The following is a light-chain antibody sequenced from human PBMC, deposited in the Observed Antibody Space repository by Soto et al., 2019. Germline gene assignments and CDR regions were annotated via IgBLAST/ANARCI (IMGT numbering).Light chain of an antibody. CDR1: QSVFNH. J-gene: IGKJ4*01. Sequence: DVQMTQSPSSLSASVGDSVTITCRASQSVFNHLSWFQQRPGKGPKLLIYDASSLHTGVSSRFSGRGYGTDFTLTVSTVQPDDSGIYYCHQRSSTPLTFGGGTRVELK. CDR3: HQRSSTPLT. V-gene: IGKV1-39*01. CDR2: DAS.